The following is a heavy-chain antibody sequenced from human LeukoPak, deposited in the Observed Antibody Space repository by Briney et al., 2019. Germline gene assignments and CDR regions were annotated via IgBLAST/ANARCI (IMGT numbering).Heavy chain of an antibody. CDR3: ARVDWQQLALGGGFDY. J-gene: IGHJ4*02. V-gene: IGHV1-2*02. CDR2: INPNSGGT. CDR1: GYTFTGYY. Sequence: ASVKVSCKASGYTFTGYYMHWVRQAPGQGLEWMGWINPNSGGTNYAQKFQGRVTMTRDTSISTAYMELSRLRSDDTAVYYCARVDWQQLALGGGFDYWGQGTLVTVSS. D-gene: IGHD6-13*01.